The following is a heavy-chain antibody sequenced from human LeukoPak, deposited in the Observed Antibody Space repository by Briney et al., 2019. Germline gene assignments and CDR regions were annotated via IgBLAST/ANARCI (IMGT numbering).Heavy chain of an antibody. CDR1: GFTFSSYW. J-gene: IGHJ1*01. CDR3: ARDRYSSK. D-gene: IGHD6-19*01. Sequence: GGSLRLSCAASGFTFSSYWMTWVRQAPGKGLEWVANIKQDGSEKYYVDSVKGRFTISRDNAKNSLFLQMSSLRAEDTAVYYYARDRYSSKWGQGTLVTVSS. V-gene: IGHV3-7*01. CDR2: IKQDGSEK.